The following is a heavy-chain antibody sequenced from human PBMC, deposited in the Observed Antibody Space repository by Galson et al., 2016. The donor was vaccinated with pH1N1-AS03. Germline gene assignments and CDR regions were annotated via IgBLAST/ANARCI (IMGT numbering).Heavy chain of an antibody. CDR1: GFTFRGYW. CDR3: ARVPYSYGMDV. V-gene: IGHV3-7*01. J-gene: IGHJ6*02. CDR2: IKQDGSEK. Sequence: SLRLSCAASGFTFRGYWMSWVRQAPGKGLEWVAHIKQDGSEKYYVDSVKGRFTISRDNTKNSLYLQMNSLRAEDTAVYYCARVPYSYGMDVWGQGTTVTVSS.